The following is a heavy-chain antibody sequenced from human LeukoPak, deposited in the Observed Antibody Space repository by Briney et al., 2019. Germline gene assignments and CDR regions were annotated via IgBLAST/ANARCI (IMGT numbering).Heavy chain of an antibody. D-gene: IGHD3-3*01. CDR3: ASGSEYYDFWSGYWASKHARYYMDV. V-gene: IGHV1-18*01. Sequence: ASVKVSCKASGYTFTSYGISWVRQAPGQGLEWMGWISAYNGNTNYAQKLRGRVTMTTDTSTSTAYMELRSLRSDDTAVYYCASGSEYYDFWSGYWASKHARYYMDVWGKGTTVTVSS. J-gene: IGHJ6*03. CDR1: GYTFTSYG. CDR2: ISAYNGNT.